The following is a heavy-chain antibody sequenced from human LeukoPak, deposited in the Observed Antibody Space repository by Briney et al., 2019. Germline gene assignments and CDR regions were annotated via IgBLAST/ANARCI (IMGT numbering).Heavy chain of an antibody. CDR1: GFTFYDYA. J-gene: IGHJ4*02. CDR3: AKDWYYDFWSGYLYY. V-gene: IGHV3-9*01. CDR2: ISWNSGSI. Sequence: PGGSLRLSCAASGFTFYDYAMHWVRQAPGKGLEWVSGISWNSGSIGYADSVKGRFTISRDNAKNSLYLQMNSLRAEDTAVYYCAKDWYYDFWSGYLYYWGQGTLVTVSS. D-gene: IGHD3-3*01.